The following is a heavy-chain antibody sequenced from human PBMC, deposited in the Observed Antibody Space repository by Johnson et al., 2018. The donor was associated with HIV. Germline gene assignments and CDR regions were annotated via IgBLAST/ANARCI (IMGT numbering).Heavy chain of an antibody. CDR2: IRSKANSYAT. CDR3: TTGLYWNDAFDI. D-gene: IGHD1-1*01. V-gene: IGHV3-73*01. J-gene: IGHJ3*02. CDR1: GFTFSGSA. Sequence: EMQLVESGGGLVQPGGSLKLSCAASGFTFSGSAIHWVRQASGKGLEWVGRIRSKANSYATAYAASVKGRFTISRDGSKNTLYLRMKSLKTEDTGIYYCTTGLYWNDAFDIWGQGTMVTVSS.